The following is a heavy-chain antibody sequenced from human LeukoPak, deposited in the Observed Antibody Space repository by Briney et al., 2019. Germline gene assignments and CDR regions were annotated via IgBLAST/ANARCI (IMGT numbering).Heavy chain of an antibody. V-gene: IGHV4-59*01. Sequence: PSETLSLTCTVSGGSISYYYWSWIRQSPGKGLEWIGYIYYSGTTNYNPSLKSRVTISVDTSKNQFSLQLRSVTAADTAVYYCARENSGSYREFDYWGQGTLVTVSS. CDR3: ARENSGSYREFDY. CDR1: GGSISYYY. J-gene: IGHJ4*02. CDR2: IYYSGTT. D-gene: IGHD1-26*01.